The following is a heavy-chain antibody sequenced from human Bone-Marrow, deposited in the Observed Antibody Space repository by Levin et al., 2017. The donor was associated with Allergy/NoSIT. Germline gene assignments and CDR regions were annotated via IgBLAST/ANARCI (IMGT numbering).Heavy chain of an antibody. CDR3: TTDPLYDNNDY. CDR2: IRSETDGGTT. D-gene: IGHD3-22*01. J-gene: IGHJ4*02. Sequence: GESLKISCAASGFTFANAWMSWVRQAPGKGLEWVGRIRSETDGGTTDYAASVKGRFTVSRDDSKETLYLHMNRLRTEDTAVYYCTTDPLYDNNDYWGQGTLVTVSS. CDR1: GFTFANAW. V-gene: IGHV3-15*01.